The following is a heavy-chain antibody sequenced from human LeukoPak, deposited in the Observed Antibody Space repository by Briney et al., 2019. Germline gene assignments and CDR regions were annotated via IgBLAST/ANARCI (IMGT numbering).Heavy chain of an antibody. Sequence: SETLSLTCTVSGGSINSYYWSWIRQTPGKGLEWIGYIYYSGSTNFNPSLKSRVTISVDTSKNQFSLKMSSVTAADTAVYFCARGGPPGYYYDYYMDVWGKGTTVTISS. CDR2: IYYSGST. CDR1: GGSINSYY. V-gene: IGHV4-59*01. J-gene: IGHJ6*03. CDR3: ARGGPPGYYYDYYMDV.